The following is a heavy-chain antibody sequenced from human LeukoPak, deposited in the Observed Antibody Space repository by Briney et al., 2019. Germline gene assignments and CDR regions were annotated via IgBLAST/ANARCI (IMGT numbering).Heavy chain of an antibody. CDR1: GFTFSSYA. CDR2: IKQDGSEK. V-gene: IGHV3-7*03. D-gene: IGHD5-18*01. CDR3: ASGGYSFFY. J-gene: IGHJ4*02. Sequence: GGSLRLSCAASGFTFSSYAMSWVRQAPGKGLEWVANIKQDGSEKYYVDSVKGRFTISRDNAKNSPYLQMNSLRAEDTAVYYCASGGYSFFYWGQGTLVTVSS.